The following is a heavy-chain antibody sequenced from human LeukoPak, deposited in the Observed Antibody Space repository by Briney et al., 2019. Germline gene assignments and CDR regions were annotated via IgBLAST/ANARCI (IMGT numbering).Heavy chain of an antibody. Sequence: ASVKVSCKSSGYTFTSYGISWVRQAPGQGLEWMGWVSAYNGNTNSAQKLQGRVSMTTDTSTSTAYMELRSLRSDDTAVYYCARDRDPVYGSCDYWGQGTLVTVSS. CDR2: VSAYNGNT. CDR3: ARDRDPVYGSCDY. D-gene: IGHD3-10*01. CDR1: GYTFTSYG. V-gene: IGHV1-18*01. J-gene: IGHJ4*02.